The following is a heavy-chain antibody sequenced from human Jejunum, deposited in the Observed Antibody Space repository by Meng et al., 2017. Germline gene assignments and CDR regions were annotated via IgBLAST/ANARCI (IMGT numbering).Heavy chain of an antibody. Sequence: GESLKISCAASGFTFSNYWMHWVRQVPGKGLEWVSRINGDGRTTGYADSVKGRFTISRDNAKNTLSLQLNSLRAEDTAVYYCVRALNDDSGETFWGQGMLVTGYS. CDR3: VRALNDDSGETF. CDR2: INGDGRTT. J-gene: IGHJ4*01. V-gene: IGHV3-74*01. D-gene: IGHD4-23*01. CDR1: GFTFSNYW.